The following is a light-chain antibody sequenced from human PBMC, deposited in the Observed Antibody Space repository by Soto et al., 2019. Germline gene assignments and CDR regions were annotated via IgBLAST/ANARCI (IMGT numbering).Light chain of an antibody. CDR3: CSYAGIYVV. Sequence: QSALTQPASVSGSPGQSITISCTGTSSDVGSYNLVSWYQQHPGKAPKLMIYERSKRPSGVSNRFSGSKSGNTASLTISGLQAEDEADYYCCSYAGIYVVFGGGTKLTVL. J-gene: IGLJ2*01. V-gene: IGLV2-23*01. CDR2: ERS. CDR1: SSDVGSYNL.